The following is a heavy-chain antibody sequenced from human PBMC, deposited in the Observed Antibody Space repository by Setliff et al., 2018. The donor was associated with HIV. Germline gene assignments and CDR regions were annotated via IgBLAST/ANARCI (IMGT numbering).Heavy chain of an antibody. CDR3: ARARGPEGYFDS. CDR2: IYYSGST. J-gene: IGHJ4*02. V-gene: IGHV4-39*07. D-gene: IGHD3-10*01. Sequence: KPSETLSLTCTVSGGSINTGSYYWGWIRQPPGKGLESIGTIYYSGSTYYKSSLKSRLTISVDTPKNQFSLKMSSATAADTAVYYCARARGPEGYFDSWGQGTLVTVSS. CDR1: GGSINTGSYY.